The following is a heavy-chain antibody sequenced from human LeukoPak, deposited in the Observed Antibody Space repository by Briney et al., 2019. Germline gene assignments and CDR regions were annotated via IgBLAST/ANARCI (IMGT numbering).Heavy chain of an antibody. V-gene: IGHV3-33*01. CDR3: ARRLVRFGERGPNRPKWFAP. Sequence: GGSLRLSCAASGFTFSSYGMHWVRQAPGKGLEWVAVIWYDGSNKYYADSVKGRFTISRDNSKNTLYLQMNSLRAEDTAVYYCARRLVRFGERGPNRPKWFAPWGQGTQVTVSS. CDR2: IWYDGSNK. D-gene: IGHD3-16*01. J-gene: IGHJ5*02. CDR1: GFTFSSYG.